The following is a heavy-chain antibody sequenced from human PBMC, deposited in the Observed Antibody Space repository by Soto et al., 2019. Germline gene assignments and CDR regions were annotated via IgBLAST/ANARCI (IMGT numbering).Heavy chain of an antibody. CDR2: ISYDGSNK. D-gene: IGHD3-10*01. CDR3: AGLYGSGNFDY. V-gene: IGHV3-30*03. Sequence: GGSLRLSCAASGFTFSSYGMHWVRQAPGKGLEWVAVISYDGSNKYYADSVKGRFTISRDNSKNTLYLQMNSLRAEDTAVYYCAGLYGSGNFDYWGQGTLVTVSS. CDR1: GFTFSSYG. J-gene: IGHJ4*02.